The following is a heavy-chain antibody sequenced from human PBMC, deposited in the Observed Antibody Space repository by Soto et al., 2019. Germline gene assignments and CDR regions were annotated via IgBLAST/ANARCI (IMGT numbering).Heavy chain of an antibody. J-gene: IGHJ6*03. CDR2: FDPEDGET. D-gene: IGHD5-12*01. CDR3: ARDLPLVATQGTYYYYYYMDV. CDR1: GYTLTELS. Sequence: ASVKVSCKVSGYTLTELSMHWVRQAPGKGLEWMGGFDPEDGETIYAQKFQGRVTMTEDTSTDTAYMELSSLRSEDTAVYYCARDLPLVATQGTYYYYYYMDVWGKGTTVTVSS. V-gene: IGHV1-24*01.